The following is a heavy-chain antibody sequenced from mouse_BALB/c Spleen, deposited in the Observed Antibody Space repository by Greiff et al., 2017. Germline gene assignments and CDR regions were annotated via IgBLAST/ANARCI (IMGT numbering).Heavy chain of an antibody. CDR1: GFTFSSYA. CDR3: ARRSPYDYEAY. D-gene: IGHD2-4*01. J-gene: IGHJ2*01. CDR2: ISSGGST. V-gene: IGHV5-6-5*01. Sequence: EVMLVESGGGLVKPGGSLKLSCAASGFTFSSYAMSWVRQTPEKRLEWVASISSGGSTYYPDSVKGRFTISRDNARNILYLQMSSLRSEDTAMYYCARRSPYDYEAYWGQGTTLTVSS.